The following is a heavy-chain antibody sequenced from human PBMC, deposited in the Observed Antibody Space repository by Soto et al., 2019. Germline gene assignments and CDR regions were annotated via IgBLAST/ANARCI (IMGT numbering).Heavy chain of an antibody. CDR3: ARWGAAAKPPRYYYYGMDV. D-gene: IGHD2-2*01. CDR2: INHSGST. J-gene: IGHJ6*02. CDR1: GGSFSGYY. Sequence: SETLSLTCAVYGGSFSGYYWSWIRQPPGKGLEWIGEINHSGSTNYNPSLKSRVTISVDTSKNQFSLKLSSVTAADTAVYYCARWGAAAKPPRYYYYGMDVWGQGTTVTVSS. V-gene: IGHV4-34*01.